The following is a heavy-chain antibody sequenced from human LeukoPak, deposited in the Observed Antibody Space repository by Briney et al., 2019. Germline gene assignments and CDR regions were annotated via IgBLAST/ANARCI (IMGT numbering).Heavy chain of an antibody. CDR3: ARSQYSYGFENNWFDP. J-gene: IGHJ5*02. CDR2: ISAYNGNT. Sequence: ASVKVSCKASGSTFSHYGFTWVRQAPGQGLEWMGWISAYNGNTNYAQNLQGRVTMTTDTSTSTAYMELSSLRSEDTAVYYCARSQYSYGFENNWFDPWGQGTLVTVSS. CDR1: GSTFSHYG. D-gene: IGHD5-18*01. V-gene: IGHV1-18*01.